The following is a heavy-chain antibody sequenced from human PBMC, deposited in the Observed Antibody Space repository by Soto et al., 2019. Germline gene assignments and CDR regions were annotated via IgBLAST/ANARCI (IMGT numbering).Heavy chain of an antibody. CDR1: GGSISSGDYY. Sequence: PSETLSLTCTVSGGSISSGDYYWSWIRQPPGKGLEWIGYIYYSGSTYYNPSLKSRVTISVDTSKNQFSLKLSSVTAADTAVYYCARDQRVRGAPLYGMDVWGQGTTVTVSS. D-gene: IGHD3-10*01. V-gene: IGHV4-30-4*01. J-gene: IGHJ6*02. CDR2: IYYSGST. CDR3: ARDQRVRGAPLYGMDV.